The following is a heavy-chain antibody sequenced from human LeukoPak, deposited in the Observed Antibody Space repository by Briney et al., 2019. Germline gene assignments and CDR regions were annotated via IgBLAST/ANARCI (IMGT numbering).Heavy chain of an antibody. Sequence: GGSLRLSCAASGFTFSSYGMHWVRQAPGKGLEWVAVISYDGSNKYYADSVEGRFTISRDNSKNTLYLQMNSLRAEDTAVYYCAKDSSGYSDYWGQGTLVTVSS. J-gene: IGHJ4*02. D-gene: IGHD3-22*01. CDR2: ISYDGSNK. V-gene: IGHV3-30*18. CDR1: GFTFSSYG. CDR3: AKDSSGYSDY.